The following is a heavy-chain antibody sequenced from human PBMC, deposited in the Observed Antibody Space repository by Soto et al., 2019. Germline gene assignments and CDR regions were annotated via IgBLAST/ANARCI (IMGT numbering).Heavy chain of an antibody. CDR3: ATAPYGGNSGILDY. J-gene: IGHJ4*02. D-gene: IGHD4-17*01. CDR1: GYTLTELS. CDR2: FDPEDGET. V-gene: IGHV1-24*01. Sequence: ASVKVSCKVSGYTLTELSMHWVRQAPGKGLEWMEGFDPEDGETIYAQKFQGRVTMTEDTSTDTAYMELSSLRSEDTAVYYCATAPYGGNSGILDYWGQGTLVTVS.